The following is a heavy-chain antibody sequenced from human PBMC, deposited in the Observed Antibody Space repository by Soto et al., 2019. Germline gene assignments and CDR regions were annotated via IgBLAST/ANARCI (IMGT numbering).Heavy chain of an antibody. CDR1: GGTFRNSA. Sequence: QVQLEQSGAEVKKPGSSVKVSCKASGGTFRNSAISWVRQAPGQGLEWMGGIMPIFRTPDYAQKFQGRVTITAAESTGMAYMESSGLRSADTAVYYCARDNDRPQLGGNYYYILDVWGQGTTVTVSS. J-gene: IGHJ6*02. CDR3: ARDNDRPQLGGNYYYILDV. CDR2: IMPIFRTP. D-gene: IGHD1-1*01. V-gene: IGHV1-69*12.